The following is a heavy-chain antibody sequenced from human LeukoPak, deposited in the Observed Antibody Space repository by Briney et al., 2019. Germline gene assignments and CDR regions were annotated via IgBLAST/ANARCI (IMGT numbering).Heavy chain of an antibody. J-gene: IGHJ5*02. CDR3: ARDSAVAGTGEHWSAP. CDR1: GYTFTSYD. CDR2: MNPKNGRT. V-gene: IGHV1-8*03. D-gene: IGHD6-19*01. Sequence: ASVKVSCKASGYTFTSYDINWVRQATGQGLEWMGWMNPKNGRTGYAPKFQGRVTFTRDTSIYTAYMELSSLRSEDTAVYYCARDSAVAGTGEHWSAPGGQRPRVPVP.